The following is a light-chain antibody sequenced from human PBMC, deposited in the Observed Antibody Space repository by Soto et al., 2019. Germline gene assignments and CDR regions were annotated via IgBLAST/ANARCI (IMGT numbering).Light chain of an antibody. J-gene: IGKJ2*01. CDR2: SAS. V-gene: IGKV1-39*01. CDR3: QQSFSAPRT. Sequence: DIPMSQSPSSLSASVGDRVTITCRASETIIDYLNWYQQQPGKAPRLLIYSASNLQSGVPSRFRGSGSGTHFTLTISSLQPEDFATYYCQQSFSAPRTFGQGTKLQTK. CDR1: ETIIDY.